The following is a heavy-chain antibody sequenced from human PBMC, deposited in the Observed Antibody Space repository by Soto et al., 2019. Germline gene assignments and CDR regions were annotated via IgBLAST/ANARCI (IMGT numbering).Heavy chain of an antibody. CDR2: ISNDGRRK. CDR1: GFSLSTNT. D-gene: IGHD3-10*01. CDR3: ASSGAWFGGGYFDH. J-gene: IGHJ4*02. V-gene: IGHV3-30*04. Sequence: GGSLRLSCAASGFSLSTNTMHWVRQVPGKGLEWVASISNDGRRKYYADFVKGRCTISRDTANNILYLEMNSLRAEDTAVYYCASSGAWFGGGYFDHWGQGTLVTVSS.